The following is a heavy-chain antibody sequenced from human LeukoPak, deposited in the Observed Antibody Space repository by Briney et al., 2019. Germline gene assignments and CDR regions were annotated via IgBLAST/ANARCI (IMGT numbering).Heavy chain of an antibody. J-gene: IGHJ3*02. CDR3: DRDIGGYGDYAHAFDI. D-gene: IGHD4-17*01. Sequence: SQTLSLTCTVSGRSMSSGGYCWTWIREPPGKGLEWIGYIYYSGSTYYNPSLKRQVTISVHTSKNQFSLMLLTVTAADTAVYYCDRDIGGYGDYAHAFDIWGQGTMVTVSS. CDR2: IYYSGST. V-gene: IGHV4-30-4*01. CDR1: GRSMSSGGYC.